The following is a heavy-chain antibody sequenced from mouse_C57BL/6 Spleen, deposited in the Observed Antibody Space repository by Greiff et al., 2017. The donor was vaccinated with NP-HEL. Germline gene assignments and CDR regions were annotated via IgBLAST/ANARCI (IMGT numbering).Heavy chain of an antibody. Sequence: LEESGPELVKPGASVKLSCKASGYTFTSYDINWVKQRPGQGLEWIGWIYPRDGSTKYNEKFKGKATLTVDTSSSTAYMELHSLTSEDSAVYFCARGDYYGSSPGWFAYWGQGTLVTVSA. D-gene: IGHD1-1*01. CDR1: GYTFTSYD. V-gene: IGHV1-85*01. CDR2: IYPRDGST. J-gene: IGHJ3*01. CDR3: ARGDYYGSSPGWFAY.